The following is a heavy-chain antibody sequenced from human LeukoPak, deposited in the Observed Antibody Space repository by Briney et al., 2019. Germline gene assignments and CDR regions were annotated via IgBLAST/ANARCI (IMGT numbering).Heavy chain of an antibody. J-gene: IGHJ3*02. Sequence: PSETLCLTCAVYGGSFSGYYWSWIRQPPGKGLEWIGEINHSGSTNYNPSLKSRVTISVDTSKNQFSLKLSSVTAADTAVYYCARPRRHYYDSSGYHAFDIWGQGTMVTVSS. V-gene: IGHV4-34*01. D-gene: IGHD3-22*01. CDR1: GGSFSGYY. CDR3: ARPRRHYYDSSGYHAFDI. CDR2: INHSGST.